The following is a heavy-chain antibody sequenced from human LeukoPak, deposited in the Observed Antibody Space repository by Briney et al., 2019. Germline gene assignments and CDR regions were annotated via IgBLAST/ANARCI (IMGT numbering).Heavy chain of an antibody. CDR2: ISSSSSYI. V-gene: IGHV3-21*01. Sequence: SGGSLRLSCAASGFTFSSYSMNWVRQAPGKGLEWVSSISSSSSYIYYADSVKGRFTISRDNAKNSLYLQMKSLRAEDTAVYYCARFYTMVRGVIMGMDVWGQGTTVTVSS. J-gene: IGHJ6*02. CDR3: ARFYTMVRGVIMGMDV. CDR1: GFTFSSYS. D-gene: IGHD3-10*01.